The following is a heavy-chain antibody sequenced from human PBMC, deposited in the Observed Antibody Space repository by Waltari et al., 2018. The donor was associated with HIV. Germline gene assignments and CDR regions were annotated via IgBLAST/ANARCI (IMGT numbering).Heavy chain of an antibody. Sequence: QVQLVQSGAEVKKPGASVKVSCKASGYTFTSYNMHWVRQALGQGLEWMGIINTSGGSTRDAQKFQGRVTMTRDTSTSTVYMELGGLRSEDTAVYYCARGEGDSDGYWSQGSLVTVSS. CDR3: ARGEGDSDGY. V-gene: IGHV1-46*03. D-gene: IGHD5-18*01. J-gene: IGHJ4*02. CDR1: GYTFTSYN. CDR2: INTSGGST.